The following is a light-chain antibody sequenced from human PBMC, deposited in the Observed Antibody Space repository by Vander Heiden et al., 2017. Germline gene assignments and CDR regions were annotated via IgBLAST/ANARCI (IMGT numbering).Light chain of an antibody. CDR2: DVS. CDR1: SSDVGGYNY. V-gene: IGLV2-11*01. CDR3: CSYAGTYTYV. Sequence: APTPPRSVSGSAGQSVTISCTGTSSDVGGYNYVSWYQQHPGKAPKLMIYDVSKRPSGVPDRFSGSKSGNTASLTISGLQAEDEADYYCCSYAGTYTYVFGTGTKVTVL. J-gene: IGLJ1*01.